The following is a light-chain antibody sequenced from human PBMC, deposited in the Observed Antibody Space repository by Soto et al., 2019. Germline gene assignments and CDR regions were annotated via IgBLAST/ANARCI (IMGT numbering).Light chain of an antibody. CDR1: SSDVGGYNY. Sequence: QSALTQPASVSGSTGQSITISCTGTSSDVGGYNYVHWYQQHPGKAPKLMIYDVSNRPSGVSNRFSGSKSGNKASLTISGLQAEDEADYYCSSYTSSSTLVYVFGTGTKVTVL. CDR3: SSYTSSSTLVYV. J-gene: IGLJ1*01. CDR2: DVS. V-gene: IGLV2-14*01.